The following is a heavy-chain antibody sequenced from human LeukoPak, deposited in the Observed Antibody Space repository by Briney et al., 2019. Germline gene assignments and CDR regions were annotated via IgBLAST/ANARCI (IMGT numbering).Heavy chain of an antibody. CDR3: AREPPVDTAMDDYYYYGMDA. D-gene: IGHD5-18*01. CDR1: GGTFSSYA. V-gene: IGHV1-69*13. J-gene: IGHJ6*02. CDR2: IIPIFGTA. Sequence: SVKVSCKASGGTFSSYAISWVRQAPGQGLEWMGGIIPIFGTANYAQKFQGRVTITADESTSTAYMELSSLRSEDTAVYYCAREPPVDTAMDDYYYYGMDAWGQGTTVTVSS.